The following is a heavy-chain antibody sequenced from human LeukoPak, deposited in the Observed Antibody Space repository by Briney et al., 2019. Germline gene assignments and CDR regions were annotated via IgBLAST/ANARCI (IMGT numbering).Heavy chain of an antibody. V-gene: IGHV3-48*03. Sequence: PGGSLRLSCTASGFTFSIYEMNWVRQAPGKGLEWVSYISNSGSSIYYADSVKGRFTISRDNAKNSLYLQMNSLRAEDTALYYCARATETYGSGSYTLDYWGQGTLVTVSS. CDR1: GFTFSIYE. J-gene: IGHJ4*02. D-gene: IGHD3-10*01. CDR3: ARATETYGSGSYTLDY. CDR2: ISNSGSSI.